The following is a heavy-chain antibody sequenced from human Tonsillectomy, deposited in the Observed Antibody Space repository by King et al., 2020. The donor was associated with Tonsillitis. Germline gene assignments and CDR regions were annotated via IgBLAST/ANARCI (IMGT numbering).Heavy chain of an antibody. Sequence: VQLVESGGGLVQPGGSLRLSCAASGFTFSNYAMNWVRQAPGKGLEWVSTISGGGGSTYYADSVKGRFTISRDNSKNTLYLQMNSLRAEDTAVYYSAKVGGTTALNPFDYWGQGTLVTVSS. CDR1: GFTFSNYA. V-gene: IGHV3-23*04. CDR2: ISGGGGST. D-gene: IGHD4-17*01. J-gene: IGHJ4*02. CDR3: AKVGGTTALNPFDY.